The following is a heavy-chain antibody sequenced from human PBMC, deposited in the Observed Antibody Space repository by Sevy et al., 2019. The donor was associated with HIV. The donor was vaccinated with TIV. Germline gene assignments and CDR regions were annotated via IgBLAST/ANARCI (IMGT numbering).Heavy chain of an antibody. CDR1: GFTFSTYW. J-gene: IGHJ4*02. D-gene: IGHD3-22*01. Sequence: GGSLRLSCGASGFTFSTYWMHWVRQAPGKGLVWVARIYRGGSSIRYAEFVKGRFTISGDNAKDTLYLHMNSLRAEDTAVYYCATEGQYDDSCGSYTPFDYWGQGLLVTVSS. V-gene: IGHV3-74*01. CDR2: IYRGGSSI. CDR3: ATEGQYDDSCGSYTPFDY.